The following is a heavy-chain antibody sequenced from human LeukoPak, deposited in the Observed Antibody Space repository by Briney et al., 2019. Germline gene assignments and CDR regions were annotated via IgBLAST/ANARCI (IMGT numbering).Heavy chain of an antibody. CDR2: IYHSGST. D-gene: IGHD1-26*01. CDR3: ARCPLGGSYPEINWFDP. CDR1: GSSISSSNW. V-gene: IGHV4-4*02. Sequence: PSETLSLTCAVSGSSISSSNWWSWVRQPPGKGLEWIGEIYHSGSTNYNPSLKSRVTISVDKSKNQFSLKLSSVTAADTAVYYCARCPLGGSYPEINWFDPWGQGTLVTVSS. J-gene: IGHJ5*02.